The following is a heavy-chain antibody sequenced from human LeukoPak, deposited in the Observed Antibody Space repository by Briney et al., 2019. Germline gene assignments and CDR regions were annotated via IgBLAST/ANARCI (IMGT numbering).Heavy chain of an antibody. CDR2: ISYDGNDE. CDR1: GFTFSNYT. D-gene: IGHD3-3*01. J-gene: IGHJ6*02. V-gene: IGHV3-30*04. Sequence: SGGSLRLSCAASGFTFSNYTMHWVRQAPGKGLEWVTVISYDGNDEYYADSVKGRFTISRDKSKSTLYLQMNSLRAEDTGVYYCARGGDYNFWSGYSFGTDVWGQGTTVSVSS. CDR3: ARGGDYNFWSGYSFGTDV.